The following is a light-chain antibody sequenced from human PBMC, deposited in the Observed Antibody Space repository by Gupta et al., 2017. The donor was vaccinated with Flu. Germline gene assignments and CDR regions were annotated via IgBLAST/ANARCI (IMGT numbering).Light chain of an antibody. J-gene: IGKJ1*01. CDR3: QQHYDSASWT. Sequence: DIVMTQSPDSLAVSLGERATINCRSSRSVLYNSNNKNYLAWYQQKPGQPPKLLIYWASTRESGVPDRFSGSGGGTDFTLTISSRQAEDVAVYYCQQHYDSASWTFGQGTKVEIK. CDR1: RSVLYNSNNKNY. CDR2: WAS. V-gene: IGKV4-1*01.